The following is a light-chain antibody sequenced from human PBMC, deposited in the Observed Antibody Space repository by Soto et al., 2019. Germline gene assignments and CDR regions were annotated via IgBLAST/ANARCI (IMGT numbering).Light chain of an antibody. V-gene: IGLV2-14*03. CDR1: HSDIGNYNY. Sequence: QSVLTQPASVSGSPGQSITISCTGTHSDIGNYNYVSWYQHLPGKAPKLMIYDVGSRPSGVSSRFSGSKSGNTASLAISGLQAEDEADYYWNSYREDHPRFYVFGTGTKVPVL. CDR2: DVG. CDR3: NSYREDHPRFYV. J-gene: IGLJ1*01.